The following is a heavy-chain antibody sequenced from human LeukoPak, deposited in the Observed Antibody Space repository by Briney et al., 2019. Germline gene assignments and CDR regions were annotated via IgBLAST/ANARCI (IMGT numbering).Heavy chain of an antibody. Sequence: PGGSLRLSCAASGFTFSSYSMNWVRQAPGKGLEWVSSISSSSSYIYYADSVKGRFTISRDNAKNSLYLQMNSLRAEDTAVYYCARGEGGYRAVVWRHTNDYWGQGTLVTVSS. D-gene: IGHD3-16*02. CDR3: ARGEGGYRAVVWRHTNDY. CDR1: GFTFSSYS. CDR2: ISSSSSYI. J-gene: IGHJ4*02. V-gene: IGHV3-21*01.